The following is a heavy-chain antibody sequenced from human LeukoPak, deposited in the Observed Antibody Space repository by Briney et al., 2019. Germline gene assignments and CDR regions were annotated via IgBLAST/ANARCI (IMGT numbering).Heavy chain of an antibody. D-gene: IGHD4-11*01. J-gene: IGHJ6*03. Sequence: GGSLRLSCAASGFTFTTYWMHWVRQAPGKGLVRVSRINSDGNATGYADSVKGRFTISRDNAKNTLYLQMNSLRADDTALYYCVRGATTVTGNYFYYYMDVWGKGTTVTV. CDR3: VRGATTVTGNYFYYYMDV. CDR2: INSDGNAT. V-gene: IGHV3-74*01. CDR1: GFTFTTYW.